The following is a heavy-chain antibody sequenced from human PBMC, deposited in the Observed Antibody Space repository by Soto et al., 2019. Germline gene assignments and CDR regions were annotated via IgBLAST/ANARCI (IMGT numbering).Heavy chain of an antibody. Sequence: EVQLVESGGGLVQPGGSLRLSCAASGFTFSSYNMNWVRQAPGKGLEWVSYISSSSSNIYYADSVKGRFTISRDNAKNSLYLQMNSLRDEDTAVYYCARDRRGMQWLDGWYFDLWGRGTLVTVSS. V-gene: IGHV3-48*02. D-gene: IGHD6-19*01. J-gene: IGHJ2*01. CDR1: GFTFSSYN. CDR3: ARDRRGMQWLDGWYFDL. CDR2: ISSSSSNI.